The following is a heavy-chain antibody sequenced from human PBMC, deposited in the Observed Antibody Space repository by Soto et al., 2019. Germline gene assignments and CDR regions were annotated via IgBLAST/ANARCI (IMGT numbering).Heavy chain of an antibody. CDR3: LRTIFGVVIIIGYYYYYMDV. D-gene: IGHD3-3*01. J-gene: IGHJ6*03. Sequence: KQSQTLSLTCAISGDSVSSNSAAWNWIRQSPSRGLEWLGRTYYRSKWYNDYAVSVKSRITINPDTSKNQFSLQLNSVTPEDTAVYSLLRTIFGVVIIIGYYYYYMDVWGKGTTVTVSS. CDR1: GDSVSSNSAA. V-gene: IGHV6-1*01. CDR2: TYYRSKWYN.